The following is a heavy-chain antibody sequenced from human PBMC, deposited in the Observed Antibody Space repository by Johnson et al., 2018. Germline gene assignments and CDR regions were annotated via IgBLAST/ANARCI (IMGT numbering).Heavy chain of an antibody. D-gene: IGHD5/OR15-5a*01. V-gene: IGHV3-23*04. CDR3: AKAMSTVFGPQPPQRMGFQH. J-gene: IGHJ1*01. Sequence: VQLVESGGGLVQPGESLRLSCAASGFTFSSYAMAWVRQAPGKGLEWVSSLNDGGGNTYSAESVKGRFIISRDKSKNSLYLQMNGLRADDTAIYYCAKAMSTVFGPQPPQRMGFQHGGQGTLVTVSS. CDR1: GFTFSSYA. CDR2: LNDGGGNT.